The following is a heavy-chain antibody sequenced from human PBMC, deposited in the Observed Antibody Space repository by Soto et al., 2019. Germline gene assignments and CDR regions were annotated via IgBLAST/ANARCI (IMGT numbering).Heavy chain of an antibody. Sequence: PGGSLRLSCAASGFTFNSYAMSWVRQAPGKGLEWVPTIIGSGGSTYYADSVKGRFSVSRDNSKNTLYLQMNSLRAEDTAVYYCARDLGYYDSSGYFNYWGQGTLVTVSS. CDR1: GFTFNSYA. V-gene: IGHV3-23*01. J-gene: IGHJ4*02. D-gene: IGHD3-22*01. CDR2: IIGSGGST. CDR3: ARDLGYYDSSGYFNY.